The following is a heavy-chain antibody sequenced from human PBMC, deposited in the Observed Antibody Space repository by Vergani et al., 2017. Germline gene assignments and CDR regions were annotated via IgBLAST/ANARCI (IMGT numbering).Heavy chain of an antibody. Sequence: EVQLVESGGGLVQPGGSLRLSCAASGFTFSSYWMSWVRQAPGKVLEWVANIKQDECAKYYVDSVKGRFTISRDNAKHSLYLQMNSLRAEDTAVYYCARHGGSGWSLDYWGQGTLVTVSS. CDR2: IKQDECAK. CDR1: GFTFSSYW. J-gene: IGHJ4*02. CDR3: ARHGGSGWSLDY. D-gene: IGHD6-19*01. V-gene: IGHV3-7*01.